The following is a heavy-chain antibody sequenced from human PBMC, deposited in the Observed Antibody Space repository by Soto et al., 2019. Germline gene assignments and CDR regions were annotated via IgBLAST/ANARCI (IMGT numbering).Heavy chain of an antibody. Sequence: SETLSLTCAVSGYSISSGYYWGWIRQPPGKGLEWIGSIYHSGSTYHNPSLKSRVTIPVDTSKNQFSLKLSSVTAADTAVYYCARVRQGCSSTSCYFDPWGQGTLVTVSS. V-gene: IGHV4-38-2*01. J-gene: IGHJ5*02. CDR2: IYHSGST. CDR1: GYSISSGYY. CDR3: ARVRQGCSSTSCYFDP. D-gene: IGHD2-2*01.